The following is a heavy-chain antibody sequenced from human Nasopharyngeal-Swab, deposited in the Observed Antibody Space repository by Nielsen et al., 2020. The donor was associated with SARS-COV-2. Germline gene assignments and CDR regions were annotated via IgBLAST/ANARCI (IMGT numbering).Heavy chain of an antibody. D-gene: IGHD2-2*01. CDR2: ISSSSSYI. CDR3: AREGCSSTSCYFFDY. J-gene: IGHJ4*02. Sequence: GESLKISCAASGFTFSSYSMNWVRQAPGKGLEWVSSISSSSSYIYYADSVKGRFTISRDNAKNSLYLQMNSLRAEDTAVYYCAREGCSSTSCYFFDYWGQGTLVTVSS. CDR1: GFTFSSYS. V-gene: IGHV3-21*01.